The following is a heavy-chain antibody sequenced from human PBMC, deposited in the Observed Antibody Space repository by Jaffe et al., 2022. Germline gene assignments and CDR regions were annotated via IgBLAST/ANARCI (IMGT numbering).Heavy chain of an antibody. J-gene: IGHJ3*02. Sequence: EVQLVESGGGLVQPGRSLRLSCAASGFTFDDYAMHWVRQAPGKGLEWVSGISWNSGSIGYADSVKGRFTISRDNAKNSLYLQMNSLRAEDTALYYCAKGYGDRLGDAFDIWGQGTMVTVSS. V-gene: IGHV3-9*01. CDR3: AKGYGDRLGDAFDI. CDR2: ISWNSGSI. D-gene: IGHD4-17*01. CDR1: GFTFDDYA.